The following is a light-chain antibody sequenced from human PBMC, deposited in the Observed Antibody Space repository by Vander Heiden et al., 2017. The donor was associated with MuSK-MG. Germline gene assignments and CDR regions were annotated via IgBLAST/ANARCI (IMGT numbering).Light chain of an antibody. CDR2: DVS. CDR3: GSYTSRSTRWV. J-gene: IGLJ1*01. CDR1: NSDVGNYNY. V-gene: IGLV2-14*03. Sequence: QSVLTQPASVSGSPGQSITISCTGTNSDVGNYNYVSWYQQHQGKATKRSMVDVSNRPSGVSNRFAGSKSGKTDSLTISGLQAEDEAEDDCGSYTSRSTRWVFGTGTKVTVL.